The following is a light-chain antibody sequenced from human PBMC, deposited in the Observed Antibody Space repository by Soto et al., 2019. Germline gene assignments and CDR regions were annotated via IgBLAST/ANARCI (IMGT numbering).Light chain of an antibody. CDR3: SSFAGTSGVV. J-gene: IGLJ2*01. CDR2: DVF. V-gene: IGLV2-8*01. CDR1: TNDVGGYDF. Sequence: QSVLTQPPSASGSPGQSVTISCTGNTNDVGGYDFVSWYQHHPGRGPKLMIYDVFKRPSEVPDRFSGSKSGDTASLTVSGLQAEDEAYYYCSSFAGTSGVVFGGGTKLTVL.